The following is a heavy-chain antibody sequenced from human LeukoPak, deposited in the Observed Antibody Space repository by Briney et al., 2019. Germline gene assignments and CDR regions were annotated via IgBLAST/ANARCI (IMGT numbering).Heavy chain of an antibody. CDR3: ARSRLGGQWHAFDI. Sequence: SETLSLTCTVSGGSTSSYYWSWIRQPPGKGLEWIGYIYYSGSTNYNPSLKSRVTISVDTSKNQFSLKLSSVTAADTAVYYCARSRLGGQWHAFDIWGQGTMVTVSS. D-gene: IGHD3-16*01. CDR1: GGSTSSYY. V-gene: IGHV4-59*01. J-gene: IGHJ3*02. CDR2: IYYSGST.